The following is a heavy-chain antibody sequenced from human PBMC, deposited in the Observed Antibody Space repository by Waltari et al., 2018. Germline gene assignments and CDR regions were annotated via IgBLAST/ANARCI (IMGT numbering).Heavy chain of an antibody. CDR3: ARDPGPIVGAPDY. V-gene: IGHV1-2*02. CDR1: GYSFPDYH. D-gene: IGHD1-26*01. CDR2: INPKNGDT. Sequence: QVQLVQSGTEVKTPGASVKVSCQASGYSFPDYHLHWVRQTPGQGIQWLGWINPKNGDTGYAQNFLGRVTMTRDTSINTVYMDLSGLRSDDTAVFYCARDPGPIVGAPDYWGQGTLVTVSS. J-gene: IGHJ4*02.